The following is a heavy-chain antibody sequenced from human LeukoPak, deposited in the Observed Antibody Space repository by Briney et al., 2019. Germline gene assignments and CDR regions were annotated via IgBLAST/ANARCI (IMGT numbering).Heavy chain of an antibody. J-gene: IGHJ4*02. V-gene: IGHV3-11*01. D-gene: IGHD4-23*01. CDR1: GFTFSDYY. Sequence: GGSLRLSCAASGFTFSDYYMSWIRQAPGKGLEWVSYISSSGSTIYYADSVKGRFTISRDNSKNTLYLQMNSLRAEDTAVYYCAKEAHYGGNPFDYWGQGTLVTVSS. CDR3: AKEAHYGGNPFDY. CDR2: ISSSGSTI.